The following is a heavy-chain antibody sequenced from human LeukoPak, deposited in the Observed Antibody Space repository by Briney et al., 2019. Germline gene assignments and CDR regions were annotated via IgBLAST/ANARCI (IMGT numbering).Heavy chain of an antibody. J-gene: IGHJ5*02. CDR1: GYSFTTYW. CDR3: ARCITLVRGVTNWFDP. CDR2: IYPGDSDT. D-gene: IGHD3-10*01. Sequence: GESLKISCTGSGYSFTTYWIVWVRQMPGKGLEWMGIIYPGDSDTRYSPSFQGQVTISADKSISTASLQWSSLKASDTAMYYCARCITLVRGVTNWFDPWGQGTLVTVSS. V-gene: IGHV5-51*01.